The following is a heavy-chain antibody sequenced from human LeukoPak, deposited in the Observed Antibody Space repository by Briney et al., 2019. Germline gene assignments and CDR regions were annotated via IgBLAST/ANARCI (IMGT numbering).Heavy chain of an antibody. V-gene: IGHV3-74*01. CDR3: ARVAAWDSSGYLFDY. J-gene: IGHJ4*02. Sequence: GGSLRLSCAASGFTFSRYWMHWVPQAPGKGLVWVSRINSDGSGTRYADSVKGRFTISRENAKNTLYLQLNSLRAEDTAVYYCARVAAWDSSGYLFDYWGQGTLVTVSS. CDR2: INSDGSGT. D-gene: IGHD3-22*01. CDR1: GFTFSRYW.